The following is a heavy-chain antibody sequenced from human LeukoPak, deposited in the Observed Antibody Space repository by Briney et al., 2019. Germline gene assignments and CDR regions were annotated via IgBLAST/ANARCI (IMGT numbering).Heavy chain of an antibody. CDR1: GYTFTSYG. V-gene: IGHV1-18*01. J-gene: IGHJ4*02. CDR2: ISAYNGNT. CDR3: ARDRLGYSSSWSPGVY. D-gene: IGHD6-13*01. Sequence: GASVKVSCKASGYTFTSYGISWVRQAPGQGLEWMGWISAYNGNTNYAQNLQGRVTMTTDTSTSTAYMELRSLRSDDTAVFYCARDRLGYSSSWSPGVYWGQGTLVTVSS.